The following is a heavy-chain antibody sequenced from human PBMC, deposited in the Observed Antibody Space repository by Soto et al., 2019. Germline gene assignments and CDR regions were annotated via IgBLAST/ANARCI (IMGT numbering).Heavy chain of an antibody. V-gene: IGHV3-20*01. D-gene: IGHD3-10*01. CDR2: INWNGGST. J-gene: IGHJ6*02. CDR1: GFTFDDYG. CDR3: ARSNYYGSGSYYYYGMDV. Sequence: GGSLRLSCAASGFTFDDYGMSWVRQAPGKGLEWVSGINWNGGSTGYADSVKGRFTISRDNAKNSLYLQMNSLRAEDTALYHCARSNYYGSGSYYYYGMDVWGQGTTVTVSS.